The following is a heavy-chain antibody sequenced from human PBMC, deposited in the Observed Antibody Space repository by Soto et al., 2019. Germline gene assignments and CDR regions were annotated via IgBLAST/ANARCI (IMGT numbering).Heavy chain of an antibody. CDR1: GGSISSGGYY. CDR3: AASCVACGGFNYYGMDV. J-gene: IGHJ6*02. V-gene: IGHV4-31*03. CDR2: IYYSGST. Sequence: QVQLQESGPGLVKPSQTLSLTCTVSGGSISSGGYYWSWIRQHPGKGLEWIGYIYYSGSTYYNPSRKRRVTISVDTSKNKFTLKLSSVTAADTAVYYCAASCVACGGFNYYGMDVWGQGTTVTVSS. D-gene: IGHD5-12*01.